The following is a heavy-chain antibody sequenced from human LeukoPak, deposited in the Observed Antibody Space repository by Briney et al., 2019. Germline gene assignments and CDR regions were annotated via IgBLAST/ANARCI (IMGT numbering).Heavy chain of an antibody. V-gene: IGHV3-48*03. CDR2: ISSSGSTI. J-gene: IGHJ6*04. Sequence: GGSLRLSCAASGYTFSSYEMNWVRQAPGKGLEWVSCISSSGSTIYYADSVKGRFTISRDNAKNSLYLQMNSLRAEDTAVYYCAELGITMIGGVWGKGTTVTISS. CDR3: AELGITMIGGV. CDR1: GYTFSSYE. D-gene: IGHD3-10*02.